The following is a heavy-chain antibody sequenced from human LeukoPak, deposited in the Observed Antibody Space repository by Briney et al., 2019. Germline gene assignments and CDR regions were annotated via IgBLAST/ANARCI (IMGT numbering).Heavy chain of an antibody. J-gene: IGHJ6*03. CDR3: AMLCGASGASCYTGGYYYDYMDV. V-gene: IGHV3-23*01. CDR1: GLTEVSYA. CDR2: ISGSGGST. D-gene: IGHD2-15*01. Sequence: PGGSLRLSFAAAGLTEVSYATRWVRQAPGKGLEWVSAISGSGGSTYYADSVKGRFTISRDNSKNTLYLQMITLRAEDTTVYYCAMLCGASGASCYTGGYYYDYMDVWGKGTTVTVSS.